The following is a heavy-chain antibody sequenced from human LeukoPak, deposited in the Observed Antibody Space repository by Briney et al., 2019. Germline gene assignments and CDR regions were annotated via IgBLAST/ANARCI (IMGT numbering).Heavy chain of an antibody. CDR2: IYYSGST. CDR3: ARGRRDDYGGNSEWFDP. D-gene: IGHD4-23*01. V-gene: IGHV4-59*01. Sequence: SETLSLTCTVSGGSISSYYWSWIRQPPGKGLEWIGYIYYSGSTNYNPSLKSRVTISVDTSKNQFSLKPSSVTAADTAVYYCARGRRDDYGGNSEWFDPWGQGTLVTVSS. J-gene: IGHJ5*02. CDR1: GGSISSYY.